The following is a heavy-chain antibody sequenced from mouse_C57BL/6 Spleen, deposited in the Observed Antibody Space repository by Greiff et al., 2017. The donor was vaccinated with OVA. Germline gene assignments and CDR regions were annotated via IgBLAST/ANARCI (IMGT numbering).Heavy chain of an antibody. CDR3: AKRRGTWWYFEG. V-gene: IGHV1-59*01. D-gene: IGHD5-1*01. Sequence: QVQLQQPGAELVRPGTSVKMSCKASGYTFTSYWMHWVKQRPGQGLEWIGAIDPANGYTTYNQKFKGKATLTVDTSSSTAYMQLSSLTSEDSAVYYCAKRRGTWWYFEGWGTGATVSV. CDR1: GYTFTSYW. CDR2: IDPANGYT. J-gene: IGHJ1*03.